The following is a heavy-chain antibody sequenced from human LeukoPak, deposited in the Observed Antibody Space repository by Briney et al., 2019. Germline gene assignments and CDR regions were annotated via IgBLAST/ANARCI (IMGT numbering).Heavy chain of an antibody. D-gene: IGHD6-13*01. V-gene: IGHV4-59*08. Sequence: PSETLSLTCTVSGGSISSFYWSWIRQPPGKGLEWIGYIYYSGSTNYNPSLKSRVTISVDTSKNQFSLKLNSVTAADTAVYYCARLSSGSSTWSDIDYWGQGTLATVSS. CDR3: ARLSSGSSTWSDIDY. CDR2: IYYSGST. J-gene: IGHJ4*02. CDR1: GGSISSFY.